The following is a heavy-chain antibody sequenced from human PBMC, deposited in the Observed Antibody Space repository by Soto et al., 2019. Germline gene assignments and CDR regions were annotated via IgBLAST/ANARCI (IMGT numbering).Heavy chain of an antibody. CDR2: IHYTGRT. CDR3: ARHVHSSGNEAFDY. D-gene: IGHD1-1*01. CDR1: GDYIIGSY. V-gene: IGHV4-59*08. J-gene: IGHJ4*02. Sequence: SVTLSVTCAVAGDYIIGSYWIWIRPPPGKGLEWIGFIHYTGRTSYNPSLKSRFTVSLDNSKNQFSLSLSSATAADTAVYYCARHVHSSGNEAFDYWGQGTLVTVSS.